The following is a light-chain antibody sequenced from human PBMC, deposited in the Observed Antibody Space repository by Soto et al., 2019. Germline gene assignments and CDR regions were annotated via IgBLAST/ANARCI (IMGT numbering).Light chain of an antibody. CDR3: SSYTTSNTRQIV. Sequence: QSVLTQPASVSGSPGQSITISCTGTSSDVVGYNYVSWYQHHPGKAPKLLIYDASNRPSGISNRFSGSKSDNTASLTISGLQPEDEADYYCSSYTTSNTRQIVFGTGTKVTVL. CDR1: SSDVVGYNY. V-gene: IGLV2-14*03. J-gene: IGLJ1*01. CDR2: DAS.